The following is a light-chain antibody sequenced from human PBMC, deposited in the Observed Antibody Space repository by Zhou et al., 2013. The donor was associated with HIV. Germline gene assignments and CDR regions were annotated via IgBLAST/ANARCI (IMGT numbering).Light chain of an antibody. CDR3: QQSYRTLWLT. Sequence: DIQMTQSPSSLSASVGDRVTITCRASQSINTYLNWYQQKPGKAPKLLIYAASSLQSGVPSRFSGSGSGTDFTLTISSLQPEDFATYYCQQSYRTLWLTFGGGTKVEIK. V-gene: IGKV1-39*01. CDR2: AAS. J-gene: IGKJ4*01. CDR1: QSINTY.